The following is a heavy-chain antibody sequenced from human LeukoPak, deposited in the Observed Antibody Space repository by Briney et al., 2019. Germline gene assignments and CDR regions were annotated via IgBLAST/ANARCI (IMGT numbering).Heavy chain of an antibody. J-gene: IGHJ6*03. V-gene: IGHV3-23*01. CDR3: AKDGCSSTSCYGYYYMDV. CDR2: ISGSGGST. CDR1: GFTFSSYE. Sequence: GGSLRLSCAASGFTFSSYEMNWVRQAPGKGLEWVSAISGSGGSTYYADSVKGRFTISRDNSKNTLYLQMNSLRAEDTAVYYCAKDGCSSTSCYGYYYMDVWGKGTTVTVSS. D-gene: IGHD2-2*01.